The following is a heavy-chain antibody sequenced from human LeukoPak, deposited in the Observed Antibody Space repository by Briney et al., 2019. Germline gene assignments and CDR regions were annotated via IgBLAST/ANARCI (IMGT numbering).Heavy chain of an antibody. CDR3: AQESSKRDYSDISNIGI. Sequence: GGSLRLSCAASGFTFSSYGMHWVRQAPGKGLEWVAFIRYDGSNKYYADSVKGRFTISRDNSKNTLYLQMNSLRAEDTAVYYCAQESSKRDYSDISNIGIWGQGTMVTVSS. CDR2: IRYDGSNK. J-gene: IGHJ3*02. CDR1: GFTFSSYG. V-gene: IGHV3-30*02. D-gene: IGHD3-22*01.